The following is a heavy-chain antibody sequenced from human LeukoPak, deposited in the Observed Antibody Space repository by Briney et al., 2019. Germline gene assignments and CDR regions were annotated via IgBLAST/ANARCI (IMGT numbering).Heavy chain of an antibody. D-gene: IGHD3-22*01. CDR1: GFSFSNSW. CDR2: INSDGTTT. V-gene: IGHV3-74*01. CDR3: ARVWGSGYYSDY. J-gene: IGHJ4*02. Sequence: GGSLRLSCAASGFSFSNSWMHWVRQAPGKGLVWVSRINSDGTTTYYADSVKGRFTISRDNAKNTLFLQMNSLRAEDTAVYYCARVWGSGYYSDYWGQGTLVTVSS.